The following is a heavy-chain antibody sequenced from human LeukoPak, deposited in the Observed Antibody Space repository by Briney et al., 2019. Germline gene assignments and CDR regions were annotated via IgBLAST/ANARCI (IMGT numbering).Heavy chain of an antibody. D-gene: IGHD3-10*01. J-gene: IGHJ4*02. V-gene: IGHV4-4*07. CDR3: ARGLLWFGEFPPGFDY. CDR2: IYTSGST. CDR1: GGSISSYF. Sequence: PSETLSLTCTVSGGSISSYFWSWIRLPAGKGLEWIGRIYTSGSTNYNPSLKSRVTMSVDTSKKQFSLKLSSVTAADTAVYYCARGLLWFGEFPPGFDYWGQGTLVTVSS.